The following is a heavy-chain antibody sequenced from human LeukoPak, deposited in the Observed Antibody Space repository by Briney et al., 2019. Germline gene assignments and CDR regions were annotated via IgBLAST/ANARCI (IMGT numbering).Heavy chain of an antibody. J-gene: IGHJ6*04. D-gene: IGHD2-2*01. CDR1: GYTFTNYG. Sequence: GASVKVSCKAPGYTFTNYGISWVRQAPGQGLEWMGWISGYNGNKNDAQKFQGRLTMTTDTYTSTAYMELRSLRPDDTAVYYCARDEKWGYCDSTSCPAFLDVWGKGTTVTVSS. V-gene: IGHV1-18*01. CDR3: ARDEKWGYCDSTSCPAFLDV. CDR2: ISGYNGNK.